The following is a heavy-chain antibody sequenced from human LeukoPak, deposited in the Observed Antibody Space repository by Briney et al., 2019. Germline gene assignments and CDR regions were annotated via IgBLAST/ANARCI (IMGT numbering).Heavy chain of an antibody. Sequence: SETLSLTCGVYGGSFSGYYWSWIRQPPGKGLEWIGEINHSGSTNYNPSLKSRVTISVDTSRNQFSLKLSSVTAADTAVYYCARGGNTGYIHWGQGTLVTVSS. CDR1: GGSFSGYY. J-gene: IGHJ4*02. D-gene: IGHD5-12*01. CDR3: ARGGNTGYIH. CDR2: INHSGST. V-gene: IGHV4-34*01.